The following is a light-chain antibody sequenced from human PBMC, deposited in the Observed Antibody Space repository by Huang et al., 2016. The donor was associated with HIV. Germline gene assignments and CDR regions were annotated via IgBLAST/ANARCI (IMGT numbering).Light chain of an antibody. V-gene: IGKV3-15*01. CDR2: GAS. J-gene: IGKJ2*01. Sequence: IVMTQSPGTLSVSPGERATLSCRASQSVGSTLAWYQQKPGQSPRLLIYGASTRATGIPARFSGSGSGTEFTLTISSLQSEDFAVDYCQQYYKLYTFGQGTKLEIK. CDR3: QQYYKLYT. CDR1: QSVGST.